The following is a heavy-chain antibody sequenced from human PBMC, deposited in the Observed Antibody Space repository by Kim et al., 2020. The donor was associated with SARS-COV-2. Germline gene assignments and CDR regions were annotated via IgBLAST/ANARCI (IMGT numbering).Heavy chain of an antibody. V-gene: IGHV3-23*01. CDR3: AKGILTAYYYYGMDV. Sequence: DSVKGRFTSSRDNSKNTLYLQMNSLRAEDTAGYYCAKGILTAYYYYGMDVWGQGTTVTVSS. J-gene: IGHJ6*02. D-gene: IGHD3-9*01.